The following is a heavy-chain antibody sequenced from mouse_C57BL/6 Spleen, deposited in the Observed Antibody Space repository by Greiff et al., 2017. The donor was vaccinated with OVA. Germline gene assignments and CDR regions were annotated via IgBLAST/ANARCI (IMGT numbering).Heavy chain of an antibody. D-gene: IGHD2-4*01. V-gene: IGHV1-22*01. J-gene: IGHJ3*01. CDR3: ARGIYYDYPAWFAY. CDR2: INPNNGGT. Sequence: VQLQQSGPELVKPGASVKMSCKASGYTFTDYNMHWVKQSHGKSLEWIGYINPNNGGTSYNQKFKGKATLTVNKSSSTAYMELRSLTSEDSAVYYCARGIYYDYPAWFAYWGQGTLVTVSA. CDR1: GYTFTDYN.